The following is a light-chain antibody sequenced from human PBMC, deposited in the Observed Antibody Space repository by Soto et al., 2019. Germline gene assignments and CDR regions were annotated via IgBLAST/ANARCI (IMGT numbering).Light chain of an antibody. CDR1: NSNIGSNT. CDR3: AAWEDSLSGPV. Sequence: LTQPPSASGTPGQRVTISCSGSNSNIGSNTVNWYQQLPGAAPNLLIYSNNKRPPGVPDRFSGSKSGASASLAISGLQSEDEADYYCAAWEDSLSGPVFGGGTKLTVL. CDR2: SNN. V-gene: IGLV1-44*01. J-gene: IGLJ2*01.